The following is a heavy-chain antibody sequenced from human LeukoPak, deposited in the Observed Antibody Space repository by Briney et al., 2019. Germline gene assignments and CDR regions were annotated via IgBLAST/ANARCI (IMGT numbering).Heavy chain of an antibody. CDR3: AKSESRGWYGTCDY. J-gene: IGHJ4*02. CDR2: ISWNSGSI. CDR1: GFTFDDYA. V-gene: IGHV3-9*01. D-gene: IGHD6-19*01. Sequence: GGSLRLSCAASGFTFDDYAMHWVRQAPGKGLEWVSGISWNSGSIGYADSVKGRFTISRDNAKNSLYLQMNSLRAEDTALYYCAKSESRGWYGTCDYWGQGTLVTVSS.